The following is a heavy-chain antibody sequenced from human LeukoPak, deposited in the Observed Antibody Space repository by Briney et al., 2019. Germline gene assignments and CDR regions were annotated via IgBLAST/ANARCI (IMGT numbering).Heavy chain of an antibody. CDR2: ISDDGSKK. Sequence: GGSLRLSCAASGFTFSSYAMSWVRQAPGKGLEWVAVISDDGSKKYYADSVKGRFTISRDNSKNTLYLQMNSLRAEDAAVYYCAIGGGGSGNFYYFDYWGQGTLVTVSS. J-gene: IGHJ4*02. D-gene: IGHD3-10*01. V-gene: IGHV3-30*03. CDR3: AIGGGGSGNFYYFDY. CDR1: GFTFSSYA.